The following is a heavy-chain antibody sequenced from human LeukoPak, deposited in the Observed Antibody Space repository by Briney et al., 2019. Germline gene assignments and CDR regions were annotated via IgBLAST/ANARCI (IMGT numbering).Heavy chain of an antibody. CDR3: ARDPGGDSSSSYYYYYMDV. CDR1: GFTFSSYS. V-gene: IGHV3-21*01. J-gene: IGHJ6*03. Sequence: PGGSLRLSCAASGFTFSSYSMNWVRQAPGKGLERVSSISSSSSYIYYADSVKGRFTISRDNAKNSLHLQMNSLRAEDTAVYYCARDPGGDSSSSYYYYYMDVWGKGTTVTVSS. D-gene: IGHD6-6*01. CDR2: ISSSSSYI.